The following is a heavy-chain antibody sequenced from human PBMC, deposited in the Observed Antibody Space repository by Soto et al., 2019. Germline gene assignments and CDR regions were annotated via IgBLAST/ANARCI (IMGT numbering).Heavy chain of an antibody. J-gene: IGHJ6*02. V-gene: IGHV1-8*01. D-gene: IGHD2-8*01. CDR1: GYTFTSYD. CDR3: ARGYCTNGVCYHYGMAV. CDR2: MNPNSGNT. Sequence: ASVKVSCKASGYTFTSYDINWVRQATGQGLEWMGWMNPNSGNTGYAQKFQGRVTMTRNTSISTAYMELSSLRSEDTAVYYCARGYCTNGVCYHYGMAVWGQGTTVTVSS.